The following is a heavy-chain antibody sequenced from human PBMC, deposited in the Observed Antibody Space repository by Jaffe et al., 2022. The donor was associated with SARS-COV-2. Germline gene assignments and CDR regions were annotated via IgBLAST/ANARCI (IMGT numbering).Heavy chain of an antibody. CDR1: GFTFSSYW. CDR3: ARGGADIGWLWLDY. D-gene: IGHD2-21*01. J-gene: IGHJ4*02. CDR2: IKQDGSEK. V-gene: IGHV3-7*04. Sequence: EVQLVESGGGLVQPGGSLRLSCAASGFTFSSYWMSWVRQAPGKGLEWVANIKQDGSEKYYVDSVKGRFTISRDNAKNSLYLQMNSLRAEDTAVYYCARGGADIGWLWLDYWGQGTLVTVSS.